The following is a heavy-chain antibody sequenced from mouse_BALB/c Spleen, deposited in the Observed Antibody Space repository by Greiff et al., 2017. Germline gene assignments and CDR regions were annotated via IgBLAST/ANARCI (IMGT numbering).Heavy chain of an antibody. V-gene: IGHV5-6-4*01. Sequence: EVMLVESGGGLVKPGGSLKLSCAASGFTFSSYTMSWVRQTPEKRLEWVATISSGGSYTYYPDSVKGRFTISRDNAKNTLYLQMSSLKSEDTAMYYCTRDYDGLFDYWGQGTTLTVSS. CDR1: GFTFSSYT. CDR3: TRDYDGLFDY. J-gene: IGHJ2*01. D-gene: IGHD2-3*01. CDR2: ISSGGSYT.